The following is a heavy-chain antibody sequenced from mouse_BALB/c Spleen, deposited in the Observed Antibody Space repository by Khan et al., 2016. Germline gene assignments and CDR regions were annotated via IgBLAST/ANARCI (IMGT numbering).Heavy chain of an antibody. Sequence: QIQLVQSGPELKKPGETVKISCKASGYTFTDYSMHWVKQAPGKGLKWMGWINTETGEPTYADDFKGRFAFSLETSASTAYLQINNLKNEDTTRYFCASITTLVYYYAMDYWGQGTSVTVSS. CDR1: GYTFTDYS. CDR2: INTETGEP. D-gene: IGHD1-1*01. J-gene: IGHJ4*01. CDR3: ASITTLVYYYAMDY. V-gene: IGHV9-2-1*01.